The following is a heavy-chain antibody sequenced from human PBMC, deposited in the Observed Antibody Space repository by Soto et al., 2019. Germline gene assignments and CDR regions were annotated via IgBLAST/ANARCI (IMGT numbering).Heavy chain of an antibody. CDR1: GFTFRNYA. Sequence: GGSLRLSCAASGFTFRNYAIHWVRQAPGKGLEWVAVISRDGSHKYYLDSVKGRFTISRDNSKDTVDLLMNSLRDDDSAMYYCARSRNSAVADSFDFWGQGTLVTVSS. V-gene: IGHV3-30*04. CDR3: ARSRNSAVADSFDF. D-gene: IGHD1-26*01. J-gene: IGHJ4*02. CDR2: ISRDGSHK.